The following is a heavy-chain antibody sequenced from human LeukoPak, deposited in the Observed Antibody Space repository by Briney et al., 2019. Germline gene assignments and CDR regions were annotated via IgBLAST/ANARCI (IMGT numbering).Heavy chain of an antibody. J-gene: IGHJ4*02. CDR2: ISAYNHNT. CDR3: ARDQWDIVLMVYASTFDY. D-gene: IGHD2-8*01. Sequence: ASVKVSCKASGYTFTNYGVSWVRQAPGQGLEWMGWISAYNHNTKYAQKFQGRVTMTTDTSTSTAYMELRSLRSDDTAVYYCARDQWDIVLMVYASTFDYWGQGTLVTVSS. V-gene: IGHV1-18*01. CDR1: GYTFTNYG.